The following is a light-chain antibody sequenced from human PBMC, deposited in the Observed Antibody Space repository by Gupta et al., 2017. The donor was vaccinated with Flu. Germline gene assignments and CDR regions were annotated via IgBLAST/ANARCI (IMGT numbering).Light chain of an antibody. V-gene: IGLV1-40*01. Sequence: QSVLTQPPSVSGAPGQRVTISCIGSSSNIGAGYNVYWYQKLPGTAPKVLIYNNNNRPSGVPDRFSVSRSGTSASLAITGLQAEDEADYYCQSYDDSLIGWLFGRGTKVTVL. CDR1: SSNIGAGYN. CDR2: NNN. J-gene: IGLJ3*02. CDR3: QSYDDSLIGWL.